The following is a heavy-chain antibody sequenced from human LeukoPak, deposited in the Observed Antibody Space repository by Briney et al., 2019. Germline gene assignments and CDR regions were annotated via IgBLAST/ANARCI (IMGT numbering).Heavy chain of an antibody. D-gene: IGHD4-17*01. CDR2: IYPGDSDT. J-gene: IGHJ4*02. CDR3: ARSERSTYSDLTGFDY. CDR1: GYSFTRYW. V-gene: IGHV5-51*01. Sequence: GESLKISCKGSGYSFTRYWIGWVRQMPGKGLKWMGIIYPGDSDTRYSPSFQGQVTISADKSISTAYLQWSSLKASDTAMYYCARSERSTYSDLTGFDYWGQGTLVTVSS.